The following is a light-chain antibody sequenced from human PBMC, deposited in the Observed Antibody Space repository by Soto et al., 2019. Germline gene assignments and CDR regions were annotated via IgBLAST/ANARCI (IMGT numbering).Light chain of an antibody. Sequence: QSALTQPASVSGSPGQSITISCTGTSSDVGAYNYVSWYQQYPGKAPKLMIYEVSNRPSGVSYRFSGSKSGNTASLTISGLQAEDEADYYCTSYTSTSTRVFGTGTKLTVL. J-gene: IGLJ1*01. CDR1: SSDVGAYNY. V-gene: IGLV2-14*01. CDR2: EVS. CDR3: TSYTSTSTRV.